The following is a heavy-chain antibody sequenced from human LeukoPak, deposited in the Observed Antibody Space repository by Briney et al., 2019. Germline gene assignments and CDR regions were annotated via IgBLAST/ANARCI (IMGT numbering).Heavy chain of an antibody. D-gene: IGHD2-15*01. CDR1: GFTFSSYA. Sequence: GGSLRLSCAASGFTFSSYAMSWVRQAPGKGLEWVSAISANGGSTYYADSVKGRFTISRDDSQNTAYLQMKSLKTEDTAVYYCTARDMTPLDPADFDFWGQGTLVAVSS. J-gene: IGHJ4*02. CDR3: TARDMTPLDPADFDF. V-gene: IGHV3-23*01. CDR2: ISANGGST.